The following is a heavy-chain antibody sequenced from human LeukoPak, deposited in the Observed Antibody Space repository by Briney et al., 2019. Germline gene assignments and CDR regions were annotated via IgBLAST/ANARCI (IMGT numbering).Heavy chain of an antibody. Sequence: GESLKISCKGSGYSFTSYWIGWVRQMPGKGLEWMGIIYPGDSDTRYSPSIQGQVTISADKSISTAYLQWSSLKASDTAMYYCARQCSSTSCFFDYWGQGTLVTVSS. CDR1: GYSFTSYW. J-gene: IGHJ4*02. V-gene: IGHV5-51*01. D-gene: IGHD2-2*01. CDR3: ARQCSSTSCFFDY. CDR2: IYPGDSDT.